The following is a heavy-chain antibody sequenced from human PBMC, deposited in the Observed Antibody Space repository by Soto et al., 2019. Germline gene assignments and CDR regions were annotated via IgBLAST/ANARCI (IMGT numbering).Heavy chain of an antibody. V-gene: IGHV3-23*01. J-gene: IGHJ6*02. CDR3: AHPYSSGSSSYGIDV. CDR1: GFTFSSYV. D-gene: IGHD3-10*01. CDR2: ISGSGSNT. Sequence: EVQLLESGGGLVQPGGSLRLSCAASGFTFSSYVMNWVRQAPGKGLEWVSGISGSGSNTYYADSVKGRFTISRDNSNDALYLQMNSLRAEDTAVYYCAHPYSSGSSSYGIDVWGRGTTVTVSS.